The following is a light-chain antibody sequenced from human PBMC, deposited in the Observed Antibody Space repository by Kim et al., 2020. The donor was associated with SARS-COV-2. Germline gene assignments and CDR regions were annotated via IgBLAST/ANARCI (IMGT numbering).Light chain of an antibody. CDR3: HQYYRAPRT. Sequence: ATINCKSSQSVLYSSNNKNYLAWYQQKPGQPPKLLIYWASTREFGVPDRFSGSGSGTDFTLTISNLQAEDVAVYYCHQYYRAPRTFGPGTKVDIK. CDR1: QSVLYSSNNKNY. J-gene: IGKJ3*01. CDR2: WAS. V-gene: IGKV4-1*01.